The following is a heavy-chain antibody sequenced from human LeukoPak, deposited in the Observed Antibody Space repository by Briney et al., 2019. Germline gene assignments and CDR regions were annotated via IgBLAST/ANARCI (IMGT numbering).Heavy chain of an antibody. CDR2: VYRSGSS. Sequence: SETLSLTCTVSGDSITTSSSYWGWLRHLPGKGLEWIGSVYRSGSSYYNPSLKSRVTISVDTSKNQFTLNLTSVTAADTAVYHCARRGTSGWAYYFDFWGPGSLLTVSS. CDR1: GDSITTSSSY. V-gene: IGHV4-39*01. D-gene: IGHD6-19*01. CDR3: ARRGTSGWAYYFDF. J-gene: IGHJ4*02.